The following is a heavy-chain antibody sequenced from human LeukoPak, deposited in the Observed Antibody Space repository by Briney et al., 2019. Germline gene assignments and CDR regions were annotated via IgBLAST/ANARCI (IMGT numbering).Heavy chain of an antibody. Sequence: PGGSLRLSCAASGITLSNYWIHWVRQAPGKGLVWVSRISYDGHNTNYADSVKGRITISRDNAKNTLYLQMNRLRVEDTAVYYCGILTLSPGWGQGTLVTVSS. J-gene: IGHJ4*02. V-gene: IGHV3-74*01. D-gene: IGHD2-8*01. CDR1: GITLSNYW. CDR3: GILTLSPG. CDR2: ISYDGHNT.